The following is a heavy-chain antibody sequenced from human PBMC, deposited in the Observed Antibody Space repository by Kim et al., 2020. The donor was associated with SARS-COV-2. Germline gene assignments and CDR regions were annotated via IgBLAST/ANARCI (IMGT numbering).Heavy chain of an antibody. D-gene: IGHD3-16*01. CDR2: IHTTGFT. CDR3: ARHPGGGWFDP. Sequence: SETLSLTCTVSGGSISGYYYSWIRQPPGKGLEWIGYIHTTGFTKYNPSLNSRVTISIDTSKNQFSLMLTSVTAADTAMYYCARHPGGGWFDPWGQGTLVTVSS. CDR1: GGSISGYY. V-gene: IGHV4-4*08. J-gene: IGHJ5*02.